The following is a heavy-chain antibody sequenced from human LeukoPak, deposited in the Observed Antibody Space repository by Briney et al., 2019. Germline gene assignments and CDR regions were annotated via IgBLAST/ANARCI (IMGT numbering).Heavy chain of an antibody. V-gene: IGHV3-33*01. Sequence: GGSLRLSCAASGFTFSHYGMHWVRQAPGKGLEWVAVMWSDGTKKYYADSVKGRFTMSRDNVKNTLYLQMNSLRVEDTAVYYCARDPRNVGLAPWGQGTLVTVSS. CDR1: GFTFSHYG. CDR3: ARDPRNVGLAP. D-gene: IGHD2-15*01. J-gene: IGHJ5*02. CDR2: MWSDGTKK.